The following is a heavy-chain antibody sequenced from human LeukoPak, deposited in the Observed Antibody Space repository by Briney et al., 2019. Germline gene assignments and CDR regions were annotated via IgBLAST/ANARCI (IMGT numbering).Heavy chain of an antibody. J-gene: IGHJ4*02. Sequence: GGSLRLSCAASGFTFSSYIMNWVRQAPGKGLEWVSSISSSSSYIYYADSVKGRFTISRDNAKNSLYLQMNSLRAEDTAVYYCARDRGWLQSPLDYWGQGTLVTVSS. V-gene: IGHV3-21*01. CDR1: GFTFSSYI. CDR2: ISSSSSYI. CDR3: ARDRGWLQSPLDY. D-gene: IGHD5-24*01.